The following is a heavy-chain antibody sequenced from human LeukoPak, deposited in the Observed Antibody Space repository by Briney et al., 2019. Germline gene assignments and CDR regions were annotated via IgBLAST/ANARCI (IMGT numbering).Heavy chain of an antibody. CDR3: ARDVPDYYDSSGYLPGAFGI. D-gene: IGHD3-22*01. V-gene: IGHV3-53*01. Sequence: GGSLRLSCAASGFTVSSNYMSWVRQAPGKGLEWVSVSYSGGSTYYADSVKGRFTISRDNSKNPLYLQMNSLRAEDTAVYYCARDVPDYYDSSGYLPGAFGIWGQGTMVTVSS. CDR2: SYSGGST. J-gene: IGHJ3*02. CDR1: GFTVSSNY.